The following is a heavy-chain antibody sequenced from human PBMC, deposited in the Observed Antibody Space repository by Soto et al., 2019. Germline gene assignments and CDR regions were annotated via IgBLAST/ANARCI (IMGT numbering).Heavy chain of an antibody. Sequence: GGSLRLSCAASGFTFSSYSMNWVRQAPGKGLEWVSSISSSSSYIYYADSVKGRFTISRDNAKNSLYLQMNSLRAEDTAVYYCANNDYGDYREIDYWGQAILVTVSS. D-gene: IGHD4-17*01. CDR3: ANNDYGDYREIDY. CDR1: GFTFSSYS. CDR2: ISSSSSYI. J-gene: IGHJ4*02. V-gene: IGHV3-21*01.